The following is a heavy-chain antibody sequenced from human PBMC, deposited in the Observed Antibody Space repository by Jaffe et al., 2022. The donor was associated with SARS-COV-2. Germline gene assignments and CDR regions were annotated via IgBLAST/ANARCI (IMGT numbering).Heavy chain of an antibody. CDR2: VSSDGSSE. CDR1: GFTFSGYA. Sequence: QVQLVESGGGVVQPGRSLRLSCATSGFTFSGYAMHWVRQTPGKGLDWVAVVSSDGSSEYYADSVKGRFTISRDNSKSTLYLQMTSPRTEDTAVYYCVRDSLSLLDITYLFDYWGQGILVTVSS. V-gene: IGHV3-30-3*01. CDR3: VRDSLSLLDITYLFDY. J-gene: IGHJ4*02. D-gene: IGHD3-22*01.